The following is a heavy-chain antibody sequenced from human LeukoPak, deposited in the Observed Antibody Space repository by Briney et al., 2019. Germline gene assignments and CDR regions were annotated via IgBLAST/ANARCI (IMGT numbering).Heavy chain of an antibody. CDR2: VYYSGIA. V-gene: IGHV4-59*01. CDR1: GGSLSSYY. Sequence: SETLSLTCTVSGGSLSSYYWSWIRQPPGKGLEWIGYVYYSGIANYNPSLKSRVTMSVDTSKNQFSLKLSSVTAADTAVYYCAGPSDTTDVWGKGTTVTVSS. D-gene: IGHD1-14*01. J-gene: IGHJ6*04. CDR3: AGPSDTTDV.